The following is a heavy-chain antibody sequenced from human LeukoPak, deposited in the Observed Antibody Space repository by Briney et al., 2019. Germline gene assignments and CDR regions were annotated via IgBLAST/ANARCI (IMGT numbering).Heavy chain of an antibody. D-gene: IGHD3-3*01. CDR2: IYYSGST. Sequence: SETLSLTCTVSGGSISSSSYYWGWIRQPPGKGLEWIGSIYYSGSTYYNPSLKSRVTISVDTSKNQFSLKLSSVTAADTAVYYCARHQAYYDFWSGYPGAFDIWGQGTMVTVSS. V-gene: IGHV4-39*01. CDR3: ARHQAYYDFWSGYPGAFDI. CDR1: GGSISSSSYY. J-gene: IGHJ3*02.